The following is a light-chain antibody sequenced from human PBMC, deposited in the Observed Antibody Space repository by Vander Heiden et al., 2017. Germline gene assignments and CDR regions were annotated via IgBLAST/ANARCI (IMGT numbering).Light chain of an antibody. Sequence: DIQMTQSPSSLSASVEDRVTITCRASQSISSYLNWYQQKPGKAPKLLIYAASSLQSGVPSRFSGSGSGTDFTLTISSLQPEDFATYYCQQSYSTSFGQGTKLEIK. CDR2: AAS. CDR3: QQSYSTS. CDR1: QSISSY. J-gene: IGKJ2*01. V-gene: IGKV1-39*01.